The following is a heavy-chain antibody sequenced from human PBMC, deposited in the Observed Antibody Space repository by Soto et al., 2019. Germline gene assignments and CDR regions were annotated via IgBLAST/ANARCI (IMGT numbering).Heavy chain of an antibody. J-gene: IGHJ6*02. CDR1: GFTFSNAW. CDR2: IKSKTDGGTT. CDR3: TTDTTSGYYYYYGMDV. D-gene: IGHD1-1*01. V-gene: IGHV3-15*01. Sequence: PGGSLRLSCAASGFTFSNAWMSWVRQAPGKGLEWVGRIKSKTDGGTTDYAAPVKGRFTISRDDSKNTRYLQMNSLKTEDTAVYYCTTDTTSGYYYYYGMDVWGQGTTVTGSS.